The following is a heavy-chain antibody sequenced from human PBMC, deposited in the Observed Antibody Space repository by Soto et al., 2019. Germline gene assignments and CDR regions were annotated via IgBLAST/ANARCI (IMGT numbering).Heavy chain of an antibody. CDR3: ARSPNYYYYGFEV. CDR2: IYYSGST. J-gene: IGHJ6*04. CDR1: GGSVSSGDYF. Sequence: LSLTCTVSGGSVSSGDYFWSWLRQSPGKRLEWIAYIYYSGSTNYNPSLKSRATISVDTSKSQVSLTLTSMTAADAALYYCARSPNYYYYGFEVWGEGTEVTVSS. V-gene: IGHV4-61*08. D-gene: IGHD3-10*01.